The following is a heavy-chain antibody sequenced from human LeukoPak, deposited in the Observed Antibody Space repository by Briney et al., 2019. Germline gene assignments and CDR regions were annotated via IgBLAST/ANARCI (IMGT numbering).Heavy chain of an antibody. V-gene: IGHV3-30-3*01. CDR3: ARDSGGYYDSSGYYYLSYFDY. D-gene: IGHD3-22*01. Sequence: GRSLRLSCAASGFTFSSYAMHWVRQAPSKGLEWVAVISYDGSNKYYADSVKGRFTISRDNSKNTLYLQMNSLRAEDTAVYYCARDSGGYYDSSGYYYLSYFDYWGQGTLVTVSS. CDR1: GFTFSSYA. J-gene: IGHJ4*02. CDR2: ISYDGSNK.